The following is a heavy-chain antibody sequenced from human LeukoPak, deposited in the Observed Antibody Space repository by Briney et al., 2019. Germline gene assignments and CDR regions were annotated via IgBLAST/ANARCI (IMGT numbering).Heavy chain of an antibody. CDR3: AREDVVLVDAVRYYYYGMDV. J-gene: IGHJ6*02. CDR2: INLSGGST. Sequence: ASVKVSCKASRYNFISYYMHWVRQAPGQGVEGMGRINLSGGSTSHAQKYQDRVTMTRDTSTSTVYMELSSLKSEDTPVDYCAREDVVLVDAVRYYYYGMDVWGQGTTVTVSS. V-gene: IGHV1-46*01. D-gene: IGHD2-8*01. CDR1: RYNFISYY.